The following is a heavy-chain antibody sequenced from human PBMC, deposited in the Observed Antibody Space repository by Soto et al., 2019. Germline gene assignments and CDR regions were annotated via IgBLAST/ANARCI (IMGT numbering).Heavy chain of an antibody. J-gene: IGHJ6*02. CDR3: ASSITIFGGGYYYYGMDV. Sequence: QVQLVQSGAEVKKPGSSVKVSCKASGGTFSSYAISWVRQAPGQGLEWMGGIIPIFGTANYAQKFQGRGTITADESTSTAYMELSSLRSEDTAVYYCASSITIFGGGYYYYGMDVWGQGTTVTVSS. V-gene: IGHV1-69*01. CDR1: GGTFSSYA. D-gene: IGHD3-3*01. CDR2: IIPIFGTA.